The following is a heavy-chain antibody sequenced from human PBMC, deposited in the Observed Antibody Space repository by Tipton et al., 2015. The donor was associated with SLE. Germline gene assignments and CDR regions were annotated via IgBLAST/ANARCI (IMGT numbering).Heavy chain of an antibody. D-gene: IGHD6-6*01. V-gene: IGHV4-38-2*02. CDR3: ARDPSQYSSSADAFDI. CDR1: GYSISSGYY. CDR2: IYHRGST. Sequence: TLSLTCTVSGYSISSGYYWGWIRQPPGKGLEWIGSIYHRGSTYYNPSPKSRVTISVDTPKNQFSLKLSSVTAADTAVYYCARDPSQYSSSADAFDIWGQGTMVTVSS. J-gene: IGHJ3*02.